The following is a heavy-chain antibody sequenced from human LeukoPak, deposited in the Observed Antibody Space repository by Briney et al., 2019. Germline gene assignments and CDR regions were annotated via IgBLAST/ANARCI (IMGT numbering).Heavy chain of an antibody. Sequence: ASVKVSCKASGYTFTGYYMHWVRQAPGQGLEWMGRINPNSGGTNYAQKFQGRVTMTRDTSISTAYMELSRLRSDDTAVYYCARVASYYYYGMDVWGQGTTVTVSS. CDR3: ARVASYYYYGMDV. CDR2: INPNSGGT. V-gene: IGHV1-2*06. J-gene: IGHJ6*02. CDR1: GYTFTGYY.